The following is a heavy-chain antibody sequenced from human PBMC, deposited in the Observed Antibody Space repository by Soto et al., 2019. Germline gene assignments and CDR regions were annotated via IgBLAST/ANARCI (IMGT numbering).Heavy chain of an antibody. CDR2: INSDGSST. CDR3: ARDFEY. Sequence: EVQLVESGGGLVQPGGSLRLSCEASGFTFSTFWMHWVRQAPGKGLVWVSCINSDGSSTNYADSVKGRVTISRDNAKNTLYLKLNSLRPEDTAVYYCARDFEYWGQGTLVTVSS. CDR1: GFTFSTFW. J-gene: IGHJ4*02. V-gene: IGHV3-74*01.